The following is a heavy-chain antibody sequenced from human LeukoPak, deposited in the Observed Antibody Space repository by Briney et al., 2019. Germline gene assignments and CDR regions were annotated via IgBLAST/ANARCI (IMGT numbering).Heavy chain of an antibody. Sequence: SETLSLTCAVYGGSFSVYYWSWIRQPPGKGLEWIGEINHSGSTNYNPSLKSRVTISVDTSKNQFSLKLSSVTAADTAVYYCARDPTGIAAAHFDYWGQGTLVTVSS. V-gene: IGHV4-34*01. CDR1: GGSFSVYY. D-gene: IGHD6-13*01. CDR2: INHSGST. J-gene: IGHJ4*02. CDR3: ARDPTGIAAAHFDY.